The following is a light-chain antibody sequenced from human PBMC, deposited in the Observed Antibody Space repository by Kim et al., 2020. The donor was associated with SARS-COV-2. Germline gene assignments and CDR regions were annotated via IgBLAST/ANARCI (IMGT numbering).Light chain of an antibody. J-gene: IGKJ4*01. V-gene: IGKV3D-15*01. CDR3: QQYNNWPLT. Sequence: VSPGERATLSCMASQSVSSNLAWYQQKPGQAPRLLIDGASTRATGIPARFSGSGSGTEFTLTISSLQSEDFAVYYCQQYNNWPLTVGGGTKLEI. CDR1: QSVSSN. CDR2: GAS.